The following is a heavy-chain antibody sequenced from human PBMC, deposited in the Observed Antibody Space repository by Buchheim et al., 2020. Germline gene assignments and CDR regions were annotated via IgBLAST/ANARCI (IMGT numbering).Heavy chain of an antibody. Sequence: QVQLVQSGAEVKKPGASVKVSCKASGYTFTSYYMHWVRQAPGQGLEWMGIINPSGGSTSYAQKFQGRVTMTRDTTTSTVYMELSSLRSEDTAVYYCAGDIESPYYYYGMDVWGQGTT. CDR2: INPSGGST. CDR3: AGDIESPYYYYGMDV. J-gene: IGHJ6*02. V-gene: IGHV1-46*01. CDR1: GYTFTSYY. D-gene: IGHD2-15*01.